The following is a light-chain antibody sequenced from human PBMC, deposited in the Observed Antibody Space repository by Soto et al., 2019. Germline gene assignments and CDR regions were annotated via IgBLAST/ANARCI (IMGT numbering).Light chain of an antibody. CDR2: GAS. Sequence: IVLTQSPGTLSLSPGEGATLSCRASQSVSSSYLVWYQQKPGQAPRRLIYGASSRATGIPDRFSGTGSGTDFTLTISRLEPEDFAVYYCQQYVSSSWTFGQGTKV. CDR3: QQYVSSSWT. J-gene: IGKJ1*01. CDR1: QSVSSSY. V-gene: IGKV3-20*01.